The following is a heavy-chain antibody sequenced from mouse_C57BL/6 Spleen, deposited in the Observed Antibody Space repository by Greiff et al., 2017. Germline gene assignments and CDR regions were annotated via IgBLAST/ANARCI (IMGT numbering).Heavy chain of an antibody. CDR2: IGPGSGST. CDR3: SAGDGYYFGYFDV. V-gene: IGHV1-77*01. D-gene: IGHD2-3*01. CDR1: GYTFTDYY. Sequence: VQRVESGAELVKPGASVKISCKASGYTFTDYYINWVKQRPGQGLEWIGKIGPGSGSTYYNEKFKGKATLTADKASSTTYMQLSSLTSEDSAVYICSAGDGYYFGYFDVWGTGTTVTVSS. J-gene: IGHJ1*03.